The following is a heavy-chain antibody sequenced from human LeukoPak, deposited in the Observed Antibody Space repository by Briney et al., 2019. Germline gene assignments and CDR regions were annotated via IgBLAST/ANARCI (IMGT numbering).Heavy chain of an antibody. CDR2: INPSGGST. Sequence: EASVKVSCKASGYTFTSYYMHWVRQAPGQGLEWMGIINPSGGSTSYAQKSQGRVTMTRDTSTSTVYMELSSLRSEDTAVYYCARVNWGYYDSSGYPDYWGQGTLVTVSS. CDR1: GYTFTSYY. J-gene: IGHJ4*02. CDR3: ARVNWGYYDSSGYPDY. V-gene: IGHV1-46*01. D-gene: IGHD3-22*01.